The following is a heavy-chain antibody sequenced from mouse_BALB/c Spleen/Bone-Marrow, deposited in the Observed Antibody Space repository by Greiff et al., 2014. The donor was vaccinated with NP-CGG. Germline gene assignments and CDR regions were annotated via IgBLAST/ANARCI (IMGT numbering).Heavy chain of an antibody. J-gene: IGHJ4*01. D-gene: IGHD2-3*01. CDR1: GYAFSNSW. Sequence: QVQLKQSGPELVKPGASVRISCKASGYAFSNSWMNWVKQRPGQGLEWIGRIYPGDGDTYYNGKFKGKATLTADKSPSTAYMQLSSLTSVDSAVYFCARSDGYRAWDYWGQGTSVTVSS. CDR3: ARSDGYRAWDY. V-gene: IGHV1-82*01. CDR2: IYPGDGDT.